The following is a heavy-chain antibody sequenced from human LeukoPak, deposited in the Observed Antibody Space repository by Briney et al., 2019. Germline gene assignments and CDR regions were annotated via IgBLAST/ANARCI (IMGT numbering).Heavy chain of an antibody. CDR3: AKGAASRCRGALCYPFDC. J-gene: IGHJ4*02. Sequence: GGSLRLSCAASGFTFSSYWMSWVRHAPGKGLQWVASVIGGGVDTYHAVSVKGRFTVSRDNSKNTLYLQMTSLRAEDTAVYYWAKGAASRCRGALCYPFDCWGEGTLVTVSS. CDR1: GFTFSSYW. CDR2: VIGGGVDT. D-gene: IGHD2-15*01. V-gene: IGHV3-23*01.